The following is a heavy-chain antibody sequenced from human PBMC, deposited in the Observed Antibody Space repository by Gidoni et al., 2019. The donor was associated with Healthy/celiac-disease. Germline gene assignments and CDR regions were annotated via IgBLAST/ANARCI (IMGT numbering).Heavy chain of an antibody. V-gene: IGHV3-74*01. Sequence: EVQLVESGGGLVQPGGSLRLSCAASGFTFSSYWMHWVRQAPGKGLVWVSRINSDGSSTSYADSVKGRFTISRDNAKNTLYLQMNSLRAKDTAVYYCAKSHYYYYGMDVWGQGTTVTVSS. CDR2: INSDGSST. CDR3: AKSHYYYYGMDV. CDR1: GFTFSSYW. J-gene: IGHJ6*02.